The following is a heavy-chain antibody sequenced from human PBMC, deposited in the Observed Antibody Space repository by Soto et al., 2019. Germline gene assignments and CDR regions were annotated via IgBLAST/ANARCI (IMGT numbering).Heavy chain of an antibody. CDR1: RYTYTSYC. CDR2: ISADNGNT. V-gene: IGHV1-18*01. Sequence: ASVTPSCTAPRYTYTSYCISWVRQAPGQGLEWMGWISADNGNTNYAQKFQGRVTITADESTSTAYMELSSMRSDDTAVYYCAREDRDRETGLVPAAIDGLDVWGQGTTVTVSS. J-gene: IGHJ6*02. CDR3: AREDRDRETGLVPAAIDGLDV. D-gene: IGHD2-2*01.